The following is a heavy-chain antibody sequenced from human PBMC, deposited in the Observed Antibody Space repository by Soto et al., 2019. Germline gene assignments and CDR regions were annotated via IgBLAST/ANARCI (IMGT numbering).Heavy chain of an antibody. Sequence: GGSLRLSCAASGVTFSTYAMSWVRQAPGKGLEWVSVIGEGGFSTQYAASVKGRFTISRDNSKNMLYLQMNSLRSDDTAVYYCARDSMTRVSSHVHGMDVWGQRTTVTVS. CDR3: ARDSMTRVSSHVHGMDV. J-gene: IGHJ6*02. V-gene: IGHV3-23*01. CDR1: GVTFSTYA. D-gene: IGHD4-17*01. CDR2: IGEGGFST.